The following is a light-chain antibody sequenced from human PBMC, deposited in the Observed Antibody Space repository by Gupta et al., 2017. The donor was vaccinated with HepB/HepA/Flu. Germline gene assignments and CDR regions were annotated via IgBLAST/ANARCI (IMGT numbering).Light chain of an antibody. V-gene: IGKV3-11*01. CDR2: DAS. Sequence: EIVLTQSPATLSLSPGERATLSCRASQSVSSYLAWYQQKPGQAPRLLIYDASNRATGIPARFSGSGSGTDFTLTISRREPEDFAVYYCQQRSNWPSITFGGGTKVEIK. CDR1: QSVSSY. J-gene: IGKJ4*01. CDR3: QQRSNWPSIT.